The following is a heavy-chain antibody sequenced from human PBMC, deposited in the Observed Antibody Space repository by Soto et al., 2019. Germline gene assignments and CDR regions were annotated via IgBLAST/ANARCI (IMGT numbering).Heavy chain of an antibody. Sequence: EVQLLESGGGLVQPGGSLRLSCEASGFSFGSFAMNWVRQGPGKGLEWVSLITRSGDRTYYADSVKGRFTISRDNSKNTLFLQMNSLRAEDTAISYCAKDLGPRLFRSLEWILPDWGQGTLVTVAS. CDR1: GFSFGSFA. CDR3: AKDLGPRLFRSLEWILPD. D-gene: IGHD3-3*01. J-gene: IGHJ4*02. V-gene: IGHV3-23*01. CDR2: ITRSGDRT.